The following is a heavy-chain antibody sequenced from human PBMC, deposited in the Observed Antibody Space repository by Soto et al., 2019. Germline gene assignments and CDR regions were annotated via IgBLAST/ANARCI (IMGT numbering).Heavy chain of an antibody. CDR1: GDSLTRNY. CDR2: IHNGQTT. Sequence: SETLSLTCTVSGDSLTRNYWSWIRQPPAKGLEWLAFIHNGQTTNYNPSLVGRVSVSVDTSKSQLSLNLNSVTAADTAVYYCARTVSGGFDYWGQGILVTVSS. CDR3: ARTVSGGFDY. J-gene: IGHJ4*01. V-gene: IGHV4-59*01.